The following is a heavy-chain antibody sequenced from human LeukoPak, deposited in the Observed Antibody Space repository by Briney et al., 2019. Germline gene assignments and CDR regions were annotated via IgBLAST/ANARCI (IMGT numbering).Heavy chain of an antibody. V-gene: IGHV4-59*08. D-gene: IGHD3-16*01. J-gene: IGHJ4*02. CDR3: ARRVTGRGTYYFDY. CDR2: IYYSGST. CDR1: GGSFSDYY. Sequence: SETLSLTCAVYGGSFSDYYWSWIRQPPGKGLEWIGSIYYSGSTYYNPSLKSRVTISVDTSKNQFSLKLNSVTGADTAVYYCARRVTGRGTYYFDYWGQGSLDTVSS.